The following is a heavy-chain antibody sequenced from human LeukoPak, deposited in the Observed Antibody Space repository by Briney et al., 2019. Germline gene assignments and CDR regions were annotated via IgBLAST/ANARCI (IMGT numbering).Heavy chain of an antibody. D-gene: IGHD3-22*01. V-gene: IGHV4-61*02. CDR2: LYTSGNT. CDR1: GDSVTNATNY. J-gene: IGHJ5*02. Sequence: PSETLSLTCTVSGDSVTNATNYWSWIRQPAGKGLEWIGRLYTSGNTNYNPSLNGRVTISVDTSKNQFSLNLRSVTAADTAVYYCARDLISGYRGNRFDPWGQGTLATVSS. CDR3: ARDLISGYRGNRFDP.